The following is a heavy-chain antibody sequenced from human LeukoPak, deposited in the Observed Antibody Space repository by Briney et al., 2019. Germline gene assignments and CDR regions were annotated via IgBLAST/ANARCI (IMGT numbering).Heavy chain of an antibody. V-gene: IGHV3-23*01. CDR3: ARHRNFGDNFAIDY. D-gene: IGHD4-23*01. J-gene: IGHJ4*02. CDR2: VTNSGNTT. CDR1: GFTFSDFA. Sequence: GGSLRLSCAASGFTFSDFAMSWVRQAPGKGLEWVSGVTNSGNTTYYADSVKGRFTISKDNSKSTLHLQLNSLRAEDTAIYFCARHRNFGDNFAIDYWGQGTLVTVSS.